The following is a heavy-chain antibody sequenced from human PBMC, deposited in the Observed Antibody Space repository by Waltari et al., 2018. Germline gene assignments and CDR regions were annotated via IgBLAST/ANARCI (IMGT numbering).Heavy chain of an antibody. D-gene: IGHD2-15*01. Sequence: QVQLQASGPGVVMPPETLSPTYSLSCGSVRTPHRTWVRQPPGKGREWIGYIYYSGTTNYNPSLKSRVTISVDTSKNQFSLKLSSVTAADTAVYYCARGPSSFYYYYGMDVWGQGTTVTVSS. CDR3: ARGPSSFYYYYGMDV. J-gene: IGHJ6*02. V-gene: IGHV4-59*02. CDR2: IYYSGTT. CDR1: CGSVRTPH.